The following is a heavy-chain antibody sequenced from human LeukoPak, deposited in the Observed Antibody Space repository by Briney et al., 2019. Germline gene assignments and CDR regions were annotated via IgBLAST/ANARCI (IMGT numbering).Heavy chain of an antibody. J-gene: IGHJ5*02. CDR1: GDSINNFY. CDR3: AKIEDSGYDYRGWFDP. V-gene: IGHV4-4*07. Sequence: SETLSLTCTVSGDSINNFYWSWIRQPAGKGLEWIGRVYSSGSTDYNPSLKSRVTISVDTSKNQFSLKLSSVTAADTAVYYCAKIEDSGYDYRGWFDPWGQGTLVTVSS. D-gene: IGHD5-12*01. CDR2: VYSSGST.